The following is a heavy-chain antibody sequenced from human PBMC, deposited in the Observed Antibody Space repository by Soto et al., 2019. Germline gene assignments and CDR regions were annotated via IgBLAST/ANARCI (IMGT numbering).Heavy chain of an antibody. J-gene: IGHJ5*02. D-gene: IGHD6-19*01. CDR3: AKCSVGTVRSSGWCNWFDP. CDR1: GFTFSSSA. CDR2: IRVGGGDT. Sequence: EVRLLESGGGLAQPGGSLRLSCAASGFTFSSSAMNWVRQAPGKGLEWVSSIRVGGGDTFYADSVRRRFTVSRDISRNTLYLQMNSLRAEDTAIYYCAKCSVGTVRSSGWCNWFDPWGQGTLVTVSS. V-gene: IGHV3-23*01.